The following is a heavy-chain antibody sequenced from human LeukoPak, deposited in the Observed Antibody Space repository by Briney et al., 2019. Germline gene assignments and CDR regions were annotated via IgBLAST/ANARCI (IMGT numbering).Heavy chain of an antibody. CDR1: GVIFSTYS. CDR2: ISTGSSYI. J-gene: IGHJ4*02. Sequence: GGSLRLSCAASGVIFSTYSMNWVRQAPGKGLEWVSSISTGSSYIYYADSVKGRFTISRDNAKNSLYLQMNSLRAEDTAVYYCARAPLPDYWGQGTLVTVSS. V-gene: IGHV3-21*01. CDR3: ARAPLPDY.